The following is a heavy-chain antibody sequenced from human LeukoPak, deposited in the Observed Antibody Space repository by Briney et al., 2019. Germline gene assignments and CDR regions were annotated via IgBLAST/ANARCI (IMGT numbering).Heavy chain of an antibody. CDR1: GFIVSSNY. D-gene: IGHD3-16*01. J-gene: IGHJ3*02. CDR2: IYSGGST. CDR3: ARGGTAPPDAFDI. Sequence: GGSLRLSCAAAGFIVSSNYMSWVRQAPGKGLEWVSVIYSGGSTYYADSVKGRFTISRDNSKNTLYLQMNSLRAEDTAVYYCARGGTAPPDAFDIWGQGTMVTVSS. V-gene: IGHV3-53*01.